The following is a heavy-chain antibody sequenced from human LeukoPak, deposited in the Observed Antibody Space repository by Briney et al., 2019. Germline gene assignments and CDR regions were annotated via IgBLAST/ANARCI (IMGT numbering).Heavy chain of an antibody. CDR1: GGSFSGYY. V-gene: IGHV4-34*01. Sequence: PSETLSLTCAVYGGSFSGYYWSWIRQPPGKGLEWIGEINHSGSTNYNPSLKSRVTISVDTSKNQFSLKLSSVTAADTAVYYCASRIAARPVYYYYYMDVWGKGTTVTVSS. D-gene: IGHD6-6*01. CDR3: ASRIAARPVYYYYYMDV. J-gene: IGHJ6*03. CDR2: INHSGST.